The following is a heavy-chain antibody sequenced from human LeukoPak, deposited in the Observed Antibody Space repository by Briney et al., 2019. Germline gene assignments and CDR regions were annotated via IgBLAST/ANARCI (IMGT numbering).Heavy chain of an antibody. CDR3: ARVLAAAAHFDY. D-gene: IGHD6-13*01. J-gene: IGHJ4*02. CDR2: LSYSGST. V-gene: IGHV4-39*01. CDR1: GGSVSNNNYY. Sequence: SETLSLTCTVSGGSVSNNNYYWGWIRQPPGKGLEWIGSLSYSGSTYYNPSLKSRVTISVGTSKNQFSLKVSSVTAADTAVYYCARVLAAAAHFDYWGQETLVTVSS.